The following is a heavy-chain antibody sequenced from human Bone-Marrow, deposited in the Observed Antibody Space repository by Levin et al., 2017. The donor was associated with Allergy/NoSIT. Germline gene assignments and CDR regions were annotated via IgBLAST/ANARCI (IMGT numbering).Heavy chain of an antibody. CDR2: IYPGSSET. D-gene: IGHD3-10*01. Sequence: GESLKIFCVGSGYSFRDYYIAWVRQRPGKGLEWMGVIYPGSSETTYSPSFEGQVTISADTSVSTAYLHWRNLKASDTATYYCTRLGAPYYHGLGNFWGQGTLVTVSS. CDR3: TRLGAPYYHGLGNF. V-gene: IGHV5-51*01. J-gene: IGHJ4*02. CDR1: GYSFRDYY.